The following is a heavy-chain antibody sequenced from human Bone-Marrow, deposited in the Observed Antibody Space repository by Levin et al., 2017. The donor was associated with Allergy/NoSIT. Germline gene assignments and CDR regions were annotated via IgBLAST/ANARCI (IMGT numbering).Heavy chain of an antibody. CDR3: ASLNSSSWYNHLDY. V-gene: IGHV3-11*01. D-gene: IGHD6-13*01. J-gene: IGHJ4*02. Sequence: GESLKISCAASGFTFSDYYMSWIRQAPGKGLEWVSYISSSGSTIYYADSVKGRFTISRDNAKNSLYLQMNSLRAEDTAVYYCASLNSSSWYNHLDYWGQGTLVTVSS. CDR2: ISSSGSTI. CDR1: GFTFSDYY.